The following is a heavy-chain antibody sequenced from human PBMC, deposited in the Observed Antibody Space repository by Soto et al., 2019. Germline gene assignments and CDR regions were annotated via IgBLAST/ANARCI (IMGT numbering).Heavy chain of an antibody. J-gene: IGHJ6*02. Sequence: QVQLVQSGAEVKKPGSSVKVSCKAPGGTFSSYAISWVRQAPGQGLEWMGGIIPIFGTANYAQKFQGRVTITADESTSKVYMELSSLRSEDTAVYYCARSQGGSSSLDIYYYYYYGMDVWGQGTTVTVSS. CDR3: ARSQGGSSSLDIYYYYYYGMDV. CDR2: IIPIFGTA. CDR1: GGTFSSYA. D-gene: IGHD2-15*01. V-gene: IGHV1-69*01.